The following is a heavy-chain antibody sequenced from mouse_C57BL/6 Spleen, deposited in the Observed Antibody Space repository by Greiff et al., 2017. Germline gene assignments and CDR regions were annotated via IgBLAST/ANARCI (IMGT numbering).Heavy chain of an antibody. CDR1: GYTFTDYY. Sequence: VQLQQSGPELVKPGASVKISCKASGYTFTDYYMNWVKQSHGKSLEWIGDINPNNGGTSYNQKFKGKATLTVEKSSSTAYRELRSLTSEDSAVYYCERVGLPYYFDYGAKAPLSQSPQ. CDR3: ERVGLPYYFDY. J-gene: IGHJ2*01. D-gene: IGHD4-1*01. CDR2: INPNNGGT. V-gene: IGHV1-26*01.